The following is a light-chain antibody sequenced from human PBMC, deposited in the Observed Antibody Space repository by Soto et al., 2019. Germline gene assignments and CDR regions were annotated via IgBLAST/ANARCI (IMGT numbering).Light chain of an antibody. CDR2: EVN. CDR1: SSDVGYYNY. CDR3: SSHAGYNNFYV. J-gene: IGLJ1*01. Sequence: QSALTQPPSASGSPGQSVTISCTGTSSDVGYYNYVSWYQQHPGKAPKLMIYEVNKRPSGVPDRFSGSKSGNTASLTVSGLQAEDEADYYCSSHAGYNNFYVFGTGTKVTDL. V-gene: IGLV2-8*01.